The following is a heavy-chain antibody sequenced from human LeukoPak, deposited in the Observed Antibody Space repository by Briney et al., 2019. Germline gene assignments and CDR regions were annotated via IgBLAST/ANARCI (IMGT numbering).Heavy chain of an antibody. D-gene: IGHD3-22*01. CDR1: GFTFSSYE. CDR2: ISSSGSTI. CDR3: ARGGEYYYDSSGYYYVWYYFDY. J-gene: IGHJ4*02. Sequence: GGSLRLSCAASGFTFSSYEMNWVRQAPGKGLEWVSYISSSGSTIYYADSVKGRFTISRDNAKNSLYLQMNSLRAEDTAVYYCARGGEYYYDSSGYYYVWYYFDYWGQGTLVTVSS. V-gene: IGHV3-48*03.